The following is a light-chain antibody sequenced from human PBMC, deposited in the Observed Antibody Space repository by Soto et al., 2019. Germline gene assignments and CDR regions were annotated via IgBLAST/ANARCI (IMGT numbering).Light chain of an antibody. J-gene: IGKJ1*01. CDR2: GAS. Sequence: EIVMTQSPATLSVSPGERATLSCRASQGVSSNLAWYQQKLGQAPRLLIYGASTRATGIPARFSGSGSGTEFTLTISSLQSEDFAVYHCQQYNKWPLWTFGQGTKVEIK. V-gene: IGKV3-15*01. CDR1: QGVSSN. CDR3: QQYNKWPLWT.